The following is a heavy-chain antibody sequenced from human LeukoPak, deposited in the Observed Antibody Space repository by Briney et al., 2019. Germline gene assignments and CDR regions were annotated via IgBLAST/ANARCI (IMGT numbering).Heavy chain of an antibody. CDR1: GGSISSSSYY. D-gene: IGHD5-18*01. CDR3: ARQDRGYSPFCYYYYMDV. J-gene: IGHJ6*03. V-gene: IGHV4-39*01. Sequence: SETLSLTCTVSGGSISSSSYYWGWIRQPPGKGLEWIGSIYYSGSTYCNPSLKSRVTISVDTSKNQFSLKLSSVTAADTAVYYCARQDRGYSPFCYYYYMDVWGKGTTVTISS. CDR2: IYYSGST.